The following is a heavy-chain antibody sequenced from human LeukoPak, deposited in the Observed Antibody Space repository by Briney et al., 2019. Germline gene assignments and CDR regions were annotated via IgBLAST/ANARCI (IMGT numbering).Heavy chain of an antibody. CDR3: ARRAGDYSHPYDY. J-gene: IGHJ4*02. Sequence: PGGSLRLSCAASGFTASSNYMSWVRQAPGKGLEWVSFIYSGGNTHNSDSVKGRFTISRDNSKNTLYLQINTLRAEDTAVYYCARRAGDYSHPYDYWGQGTLVTVSS. V-gene: IGHV3-53*01. CDR1: GFTASSNY. D-gene: IGHD3-22*01. CDR2: IYSGGNT.